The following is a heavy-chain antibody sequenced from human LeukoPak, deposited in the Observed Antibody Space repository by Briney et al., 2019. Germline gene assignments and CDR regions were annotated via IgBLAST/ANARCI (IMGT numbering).Heavy chain of an antibody. CDR3: AKDPGTVTDYYFDY. CDR2: IGGSGGST. D-gene: IGHD4-17*01. J-gene: IGHJ4*02. Sequence: PGGSLRLSCAASGLTFSSYAMSWVRQAPGKGLEWVSAIGGSGGSTYYADSVKGRFTISRDNSKNTLYLQMNSLRAEDTAVYYCAKDPGTVTDYYFDYWGQGTLVTVSS. CDR1: GLTFSSYA. V-gene: IGHV3-23*01.